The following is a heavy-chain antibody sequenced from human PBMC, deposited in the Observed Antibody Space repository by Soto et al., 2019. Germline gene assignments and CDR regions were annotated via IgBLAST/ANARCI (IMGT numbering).Heavy chain of an antibody. CDR3: ARQTDSYYTFDAFDI. D-gene: IGHD3-22*01. V-gene: IGHV4-39*01. CDR2: IYHTGNA. Sequence: SETLSLTCGVSGDSISNSRFYWAWIRQPPGEGLEWIGSIYHTGNAYYNPSLKSRVTISVDTSKNQFSLKLSSVTAADTAVYYCARQTDSYYTFDAFDIWGQGTMVTVS. CDR1: GDSISNSRFY. J-gene: IGHJ3*02.